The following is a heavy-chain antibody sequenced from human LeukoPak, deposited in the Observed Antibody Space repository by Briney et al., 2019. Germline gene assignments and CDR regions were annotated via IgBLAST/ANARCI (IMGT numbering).Heavy chain of an antibody. D-gene: IGHD2-8*01. CDR1: GGTFSSYA. Sequence: SVKVSCKASGGTFSSYAISWVRQAPGQGLEWMGGIIPIFGTANYAQKFQGRVTITADKSTSTAYMELSSLRSEDTAVYYCARGDCTNGVCYTDDYYYYMDVWGKGTTVTVSS. CDR2: IIPIFGTA. J-gene: IGHJ6*03. V-gene: IGHV1-69*06. CDR3: ARGDCTNGVCYTDDYYYYMDV.